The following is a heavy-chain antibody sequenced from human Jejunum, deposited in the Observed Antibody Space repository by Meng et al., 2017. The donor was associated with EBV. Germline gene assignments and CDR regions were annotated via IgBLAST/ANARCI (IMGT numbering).Heavy chain of an antibody. J-gene: IGHJ4*02. V-gene: IGHV7-4-1*02. Sequence: GQLVHAESRWKRPGASVKVCCKAPGYTVSRYAMNWVRQAPGQGLEWMGWINTRTGNPASAQGFTGRFVFSLDTSVSTAYLQISSLKAEDTAVYYCASDISTATFGYWGQGTLVTVSS. CDR1: GYTVSRYA. CDR3: ASDISTATFGY. D-gene: IGHD2-21*02. CDR2: INTRTGNP.